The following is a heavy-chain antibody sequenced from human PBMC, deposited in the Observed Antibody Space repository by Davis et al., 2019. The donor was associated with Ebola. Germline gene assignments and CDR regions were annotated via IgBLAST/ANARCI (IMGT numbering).Heavy chain of an antibody. Sequence: GGSLRLSFSASGFTFSSYAMHWVRQAPEKGLEYVSAISSNGGSTYYADSVKGRFTISRDNSKNTLYLQMSSLRAEDTAVYYCVKEARDGYNYGNWFDPWGQGTLVTVSS. CDR2: ISSNGGST. J-gene: IGHJ5*02. CDR3: VKEARDGYNYGNWFDP. D-gene: IGHD5-24*01. CDR1: GFTFSSYA. V-gene: IGHV3-64D*08.